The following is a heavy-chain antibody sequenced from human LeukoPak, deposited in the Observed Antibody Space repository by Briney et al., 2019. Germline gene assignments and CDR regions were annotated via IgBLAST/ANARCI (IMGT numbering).Heavy chain of an antibody. Sequence: GGSLRLSCVGSQFTFSNYWMNWVRQAPGKGLEWVANIKGDGSEKFYADSVKGRFTISRDDAKKTVSLQMNSLRPEDTGVYYCARAPSEIGGYYPEYFRHWGQGTLVTVSS. V-gene: IGHV3-7*01. J-gene: IGHJ1*01. D-gene: IGHD3-22*01. CDR3: ARAPSEIGGYYPEYFRH. CDR2: IKGDGSEK. CDR1: QFTFSNYW.